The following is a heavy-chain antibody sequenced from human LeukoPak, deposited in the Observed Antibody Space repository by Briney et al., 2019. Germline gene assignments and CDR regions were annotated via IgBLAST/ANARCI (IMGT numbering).Heavy chain of an antibody. J-gene: IGHJ4*02. CDR2: IYSGGST. CDR1: GFTVSSNY. V-gene: IGHV3-66*01. D-gene: IGHD5-18*01. Sequence: GGSLRLSCAASGFTVSSNYMSRVRQAPGKGLEWVSVIYSGGSTYYADSVKGRFTISRDNSKNTMYLQMNSLRAEDTAVYYCAKRIQSAMAMGYWGQGTLVTVSS. CDR3: AKRIQSAMAMGY.